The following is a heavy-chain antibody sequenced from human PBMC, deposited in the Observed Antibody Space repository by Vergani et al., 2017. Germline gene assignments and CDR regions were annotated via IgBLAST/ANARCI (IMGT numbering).Heavy chain of an antibody. Sequence: QVQLVESGGGVVQPGRSLRLSCAASGFTFSSYAMHWVRQAPGKGLEWVAVISYDGSNKYYADSVKGRFTISRDNSKNTLYLQMNSLRAEDTAVYYCAKIVGATSLRNHFDYWGQGTLVTVSS. D-gene: IGHD1-26*01. J-gene: IGHJ4*02. CDR2: ISYDGSNK. CDR1: GFTFSSYA. CDR3: AKIVGATSLRNHFDY. V-gene: IGHV3-30-3*02.